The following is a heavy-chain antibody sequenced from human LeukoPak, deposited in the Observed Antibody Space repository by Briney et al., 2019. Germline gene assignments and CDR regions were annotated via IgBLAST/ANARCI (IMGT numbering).Heavy chain of an antibody. J-gene: IGHJ3*01. CDR1: GFTFSSYA. Sequence: GGSLRLSCAASGFTFSSYAMIWVRQAPGKGLEWVSAIGGGGVNTHYSESVKGRFTISRDNSKNTLFLQMNSLRADDTAVYYCAKDPNGDYVGAFDFWGQGTMVSVS. D-gene: IGHD4-17*01. V-gene: IGHV3-23*01. CDR2: IGGGGVNT. CDR3: AKDPNGDYVGAFDF.